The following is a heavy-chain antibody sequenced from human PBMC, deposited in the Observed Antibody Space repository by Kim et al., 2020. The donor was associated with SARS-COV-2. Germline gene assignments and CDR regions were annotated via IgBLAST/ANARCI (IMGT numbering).Heavy chain of an antibody. CDR2: ISYDGSNK. V-gene: IGHV3-30*04. CDR3: ARVPGPDGVY. D-gene: IGHD2-8*02. J-gene: IGHJ4*02. CDR1: GFTFSSYA. Sequence: GGSLRLSCAASGFTFSSYAMHWVRQAPGKGLEWVAVISYDGSNKYYADSVKGRFTISRDNSKNTLYLQMNSLRAEDTAVYYCARVPGPDGVYWGQGTLVTVSS.